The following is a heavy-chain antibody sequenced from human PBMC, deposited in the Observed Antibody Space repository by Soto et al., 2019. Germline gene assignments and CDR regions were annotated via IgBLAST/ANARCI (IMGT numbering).Heavy chain of an antibody. CDR1: GFTFSTYS. J-gene: IGHJ4*02. V-gene: IGHV3-21*01. CDR2: ITSNNNYI. D-gene: IGHD3-10*01. CDR3: GRDTNFFASGSGVDY. Sequence: DVQLEESGGGLVAPGGSLRLSCAASGFTFSTYSMNWVRQAPGKGLEWVSSITSNNNYIHYAVSVEGRFTISRDNAKNSLYLQMNSLRVEDTAVYYCGRDTNFFASGSGVDYWGQGTLVTVSS.